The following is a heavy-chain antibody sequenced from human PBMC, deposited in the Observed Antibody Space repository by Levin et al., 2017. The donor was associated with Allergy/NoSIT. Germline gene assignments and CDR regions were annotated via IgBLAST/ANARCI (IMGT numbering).Heavy chain of an antibody. Sequence: LGESLKISCAASGFTFSSYWMHWVRQAPGKGLVWVSRINSDGSSTSYADSVKGRFTISRDNAKNTLYLQMNSLRAEDTAVYYCARANSNYLASGPLDWGQGTLVTVSS. CDR3: ARANSNYLASGPLD. CDR1: GFTFSSYW. V-gene: IGHV3-74*01. CDR2: INSDGSST. D-gene: IGHD4-11*01. J-gene: IGHJ4*02.